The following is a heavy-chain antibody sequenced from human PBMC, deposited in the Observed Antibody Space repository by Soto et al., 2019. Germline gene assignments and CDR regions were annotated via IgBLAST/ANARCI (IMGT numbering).Heavy chain of an antibody. D-gene: IGHD3-10*01. CDR2: IVPIYGTR. Sequence: SVKVSCKASGGTFSRYAFSWVRQAPGQGLEWMGGIVPIYGTRGFAQKFQGRLTITADEPTRTAYMELSSLRSEDTAVYYCARDLDYYGSGSHYYYGMGVWG. CDR3: ARDLDYYGSGSHYYYGMGV. V-gene: IGHV1-69*13. J-gene: IGHJ6*02. CDR1: GGTFSRYA.